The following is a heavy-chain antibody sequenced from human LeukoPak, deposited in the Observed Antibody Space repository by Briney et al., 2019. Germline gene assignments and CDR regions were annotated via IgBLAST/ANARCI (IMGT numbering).Heavy chain of an antibody. D-gene: IGHD2-2*01. CDR3: ARQDCSSTSCYAGYYFDY. Sequence: SSETLSLTCTVSGGSISSYYWSWIRQPPGKGLEWIGYIYYSGSTNYNPSLKSRVTISVDTSKNQFSLKLSSVTAADTAVYYCARQDCSSTSCYAGYYFDYWGQGTLVTVSS. CDR1: GGSISSYY. J-gene: IGHJ4*02. V-gene: IGHV4-59*08. CDR2: IYYSGST.